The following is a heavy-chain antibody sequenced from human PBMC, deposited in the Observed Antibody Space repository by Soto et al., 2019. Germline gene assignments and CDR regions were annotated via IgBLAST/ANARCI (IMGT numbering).Heavy chain of an antibody. CDR1: GGSISSSNW. D-gene: IGHD3-22*01. V-gene: IGHV4-4*02. J-gene: IGHJ3*02. CDR3: ARRGYYDSSGYAFDI. Sequence: SETLTLTCAVSGGSISSSNWWSWVRQPPGKGLEWIGEIYHSGSTNYNPSLKSRVTISVDKSKNQFSLKLSSVTAADTAVYYCARRGYYDSSGYAFDIWGQGTMVTVSS. CDR2: IYHSGST.